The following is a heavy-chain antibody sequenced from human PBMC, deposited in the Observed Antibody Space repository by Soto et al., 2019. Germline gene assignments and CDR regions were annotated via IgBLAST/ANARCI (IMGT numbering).Heavy chain of an antibody. CDR3: ARDSGSSLDY. V-gene: IGHV4-30-2*01. Sequence: PSETLSLTCAVSGGSISIGGYSWSWIRQPPGKGLEWIGYIYHSGSTYYNPSLKSRVTISVDRSKNQFSLKLSSVTAADTAVYYCARDSGSSLDYWGQGTLVTVSS. CDR2: IYHSGST. D-gene: IGHD1-26*01. CDR1: GGSISIGGYS. J-gene: IGHJ4*02.